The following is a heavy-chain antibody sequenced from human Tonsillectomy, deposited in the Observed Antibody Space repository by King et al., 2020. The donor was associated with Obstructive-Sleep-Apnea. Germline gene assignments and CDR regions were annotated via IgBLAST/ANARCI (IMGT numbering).Heavy chain of an antibody. Sequence: VQLVQSGGGVVQPGRSLRLSCAASGFTLSGYAMHWVRQAPVKGLEWLAFISYDGSNQYYADSVKGQFTISRDNSKNTLYLQMHSLRTEDTAVYFCARADSNFEWYFFDYWGQGALVTVSS. CDR1: GFTLSGYA. CDR2: ISYDGSNQ. V-gene: IGHV3-30*04. D-gene: IGHD4-11*01. J-gene: IGHJ4*02. CDR3: ARADSNFEWYFFDY.